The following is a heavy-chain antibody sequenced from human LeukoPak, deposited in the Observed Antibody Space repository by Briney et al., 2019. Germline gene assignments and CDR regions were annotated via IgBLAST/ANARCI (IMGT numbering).Heavy chain of an antibody. CDR3: AKSSEPYYYYYGMDV. J-gene: IGHJ6*02. V-gene: IGHV3-43*02. Sequence: PGGSLRLSCAASGFTFDDYAMHWVRQAPGKGLEWASLISGDGGSTYYADSVKGRFTISRDNSKNSLYLQMNSLRTEDTALYYCAKSSEPYYYYYGMDVWGQGTTVTVSS. D-gene: IGHD1-14*01. CDR1: GFTFDDYA. CDR2: ISGDGGST.